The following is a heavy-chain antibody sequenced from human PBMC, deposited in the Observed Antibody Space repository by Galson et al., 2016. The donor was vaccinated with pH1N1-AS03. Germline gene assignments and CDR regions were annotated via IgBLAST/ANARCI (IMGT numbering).Heavy chain of an antibody. V-gene: IGHV1-18*01. J-gene: IGHJ4*02. Sequence: SVKVSCKASGYTFITYGISWVRQAPGQGLEWMGWMSAYSGETRYAPNFQGSVTMTRDTSTRTAYMDLRSLTSDDTAVYYCVREFEDPQKRVVAFGYWGQGTLVIVSS. CDR3: VREFEDPQKRVVAFGY. CDR1: GYTFITYG. CDR2: MSAYSGET.